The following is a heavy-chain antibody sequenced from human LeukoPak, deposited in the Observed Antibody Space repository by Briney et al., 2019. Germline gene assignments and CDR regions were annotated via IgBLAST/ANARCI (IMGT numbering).Heavy chain of an antibody. CDR1: GGTFSSYA. D-gene: IGHD3-3*01. CDR2: IIPIFGTA. J-gene: IGHJ3*02. Sequence: SVKVSCKASGGTFSSYAISWVRQAPGQGLEWMGGIIPIFGTANYAQKFQGRVTVTADESTSTAYMELSSLRSEDTAVYYCARDLAITIFGVVIRTDAFDIWGQGTMVTVSS. V-gene: IGHV1-69*13. CDR3: ARDLAITIFGVVIRTDAFDI.